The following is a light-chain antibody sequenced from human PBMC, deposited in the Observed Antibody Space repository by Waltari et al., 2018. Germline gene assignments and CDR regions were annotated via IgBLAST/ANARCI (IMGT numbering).Light chain of an antibody. J-gene: IGLJ1*01. CDR3: QVWDSGSDHYV. CDR2: DDG. Sequence: SSELTPPPSVSVAPGPTARITCAGAKIGRNNVPWYQHKPGQAPVLVVYDDGDRPSGIPERFAGSNSGNTAALTISRVDAGDEAEYYCQVWDSGSDHYVFGTVTKVTVL. V-gene: IGLV3-21*02. CDR1: KIGRNN.